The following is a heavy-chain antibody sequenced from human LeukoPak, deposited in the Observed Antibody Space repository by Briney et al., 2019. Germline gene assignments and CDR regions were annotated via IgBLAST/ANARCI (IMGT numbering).Heavy chain of an antibody. D-gene: IGHD2-2*01. CDR2: ILYDGSNK. Sequence: GGSLRLSCAASGFTFSSYGMHWVRQAPGKGLEWVAVILYDGSNKYYADSVKGRFTISRDNSKNTLYLQMNSLRGEDTAVYYCAKTPGAINYYFDYWGQGTLVTVSS. CDR1: GFTFSSYG. J-gene: IGHJ4*02. CDR3: AKTPGAINYYFDY. V-gene: IGHV3-30*18.